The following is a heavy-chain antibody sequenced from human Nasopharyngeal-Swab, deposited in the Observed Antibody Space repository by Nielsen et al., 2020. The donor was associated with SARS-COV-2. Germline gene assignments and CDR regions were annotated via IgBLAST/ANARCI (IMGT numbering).Heavy chain of an antibody. J-gene: IGHJ4*02. CDR3: AAGVLGYCSGGSCPDY. CDR1: GSTFTSSG. V-gene: IGHV1-18*01. D-gene: IGHD2-15*01. Sequence: ASVKVSCKASGSTFTSSGISWVRQAPGQGLEWMGWISPYTGDTNYAQKLQGRVTMTTDTSTSTAYMELGSLRSDDTAVYYCAAGVLGYCSGGSCPDYWGQGTLVTVSS. CDR2: ISPYTGDT.